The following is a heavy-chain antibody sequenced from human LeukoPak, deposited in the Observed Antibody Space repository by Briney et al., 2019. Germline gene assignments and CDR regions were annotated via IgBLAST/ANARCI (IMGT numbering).Heavy chain of an antibody. J-gene: IGHJ6*02. CDR2: IYHSGST. CDR1: GGSISTYY. Sequence: SETLSLTCTVSGGSISTYYWNWIRQPPGKGPEWIGYIYHSGSTNYNPSLQSRVTISVDTSKSQFSLNLNSVTAADTAVYYCARVMTIFGVVIIGSDGMDVWGQGTTVTVSS. D-gene: IGHD3-3*01. V-gene: IGHV4-59*01. CDR3: ARVMTIFGVVIIGSDGMDV.